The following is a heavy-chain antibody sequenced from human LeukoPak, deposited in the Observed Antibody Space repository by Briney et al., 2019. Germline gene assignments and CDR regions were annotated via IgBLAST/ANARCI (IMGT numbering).Heavy chain of an antibody. D-gene: IGHD5-12*01. CDR2: TYYRSKWYN. J-gene: IGHJ4*02. CDR3: VRSGYSGYLDY. CDR1: GDTVSSINAA. V-gene: IGHV6-1*01. Sequence: SQPLSLTCAISGDTVSSINAAWNWIGQSPSRGLEWLGRTYYRSKWYNHYAVSVRSRITINPDTSKNQFSLQLNSVTPDDTAVYYCVRSGYSGYLDYWGQGTLVTVSS.